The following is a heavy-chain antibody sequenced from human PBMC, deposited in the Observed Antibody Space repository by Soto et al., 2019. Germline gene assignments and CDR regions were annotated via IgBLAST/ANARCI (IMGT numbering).Heavy chain of an antibody. CDR3: AKDLYGDYGATGED. CDR1: GLTFSSYA. V-gene: IGHV3-23*01. CDR2: IGGSTTGT. Sequence: EVQLLESGGGSVRRGGSLRLSCTASGLTFSSYAMTWVRQAPGQGLEWVPAIGGSTTGTYYADSVRGRFTISRDNSKNTLYLQMNSLRAEDTAVYYCAKDLYGDYGATGEDWGQGTLVTVSS. J-gene: IGHJ4*02. D-gene: IGHD4-17*01.